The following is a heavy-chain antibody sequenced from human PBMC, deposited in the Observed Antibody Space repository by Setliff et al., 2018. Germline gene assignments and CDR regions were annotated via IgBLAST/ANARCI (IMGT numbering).Heavy chain of an antibody. CDR1: GFTFSNYA. CDR2: ISGSGGTT. D-gene: IGHD1-26*01. J-gene: IGHJ4*01. CDR3: VKGGDSGSYFTH. Sequence: GSLRLSCAASGFTFSNYAMSWVRQTPGKGLEWVSAISGSGGTTYYTDSVKGRFTISRDSSKSTLYLQMNSLRAEDTAIYYCVKGGDSGSYFTHWGQGTLVTVSS. V-gene: IGHV3-23*01.